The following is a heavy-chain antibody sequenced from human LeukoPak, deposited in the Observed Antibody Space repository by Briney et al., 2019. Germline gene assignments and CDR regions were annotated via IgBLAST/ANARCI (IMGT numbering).Heavy chain of an antibody. D-gene: IGHD1-26*01. Sequence: SGGSLRYYCAASGFTVSSNYMSWVRQAPGKGLEWVSVIYSGGSTYYADSVKGRFTISRDNSKNTLYLQMNSLRAEDTAVYYCARDPRYSGSYGFGWGQGTLVTVSS. CDR1: GFTVSSNY. CDR3: ARDPRYSGSYGFG. V-gene: IGHV3-53*01. CDR2: IYSGGST. J-gene: IGHJ4*02.